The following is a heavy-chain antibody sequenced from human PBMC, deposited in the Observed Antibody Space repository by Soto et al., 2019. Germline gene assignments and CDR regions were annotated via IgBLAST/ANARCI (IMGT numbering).Heavy chain of an antibody. CDR2: IYAGSST. V-gene: IGHV3-66*01. CDR1: AFTVSSNF. CDR3: AGGGRLGD. D-gene: IGHD6-19*01. Sequence: GGSLRLSCAASAFTVSSNFMTWVRQAPGKGLEWVSIIYAGSSTYYADSVKGRFTISRDNSKNTLSLQMNSLRAEDTAVYYCAGGGRLGDWGQGTRVTVAS. J-gene: IGHJ4*02.